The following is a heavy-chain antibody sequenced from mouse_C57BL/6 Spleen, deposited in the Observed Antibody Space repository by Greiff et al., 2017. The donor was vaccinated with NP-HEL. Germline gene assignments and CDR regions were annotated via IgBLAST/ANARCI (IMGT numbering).Heavy chain of an antibody. CDR1: GFTFSNYW. CDR2: IRLKSDNYAT. CDR3: TGYYYGSSLGLDFAMDY. J-gene: IGHJ4*01. V-gene: IGHV6-3*01. D-gene: IGHD1-1*01. Sequence: EVQRVESGGGLVQPGGSMKLSCVASGFTFSNYWMNWVRQSPEKGLEWVAQIRLKSDNYATHYAESVKGRFTISRDDSKSSVYLQMNNLRAEDTGIYYCTGYYYGSSLGLDFAMDYWGQGTSVTVSS.